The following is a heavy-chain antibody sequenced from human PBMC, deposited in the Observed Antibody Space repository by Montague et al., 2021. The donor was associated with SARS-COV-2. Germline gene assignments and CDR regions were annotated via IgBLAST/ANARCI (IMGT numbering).Heavy chain of an antibody. V-gene: IGHV4-61*08. CDR2: IFHSGNT. D-gene: IGHD4-17*01. J-gene: IGHJ4*02. Sequence: SETLSLTCSVSGASLSSGGYFWAWVRQLPGKDLEWIGYIFHSGNTYYNPSLKSRVTVSIDTSKMEFSLKLNSVTAADTAVYYCATYGDYLATFDYWGQGALVTVSS. CDR1: GASLSSGGYF. CDR3: ATYGDYLATFDY.